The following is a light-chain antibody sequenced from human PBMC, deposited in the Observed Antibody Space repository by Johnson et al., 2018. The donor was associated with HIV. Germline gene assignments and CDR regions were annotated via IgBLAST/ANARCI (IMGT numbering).Light chain of an antibody. CDR2: DND. Sequence: QSVLTQPPSVSAAPGQKVSISCSGSSSNIGNNYVSWYQQLPGTAPKLLIYDNDKRPSGISDRFSASKSGTSATLGITGLQTGDDADYYCGTWDSYLTAGVFGSGTKVTVL. CDR3: GTWDSYLTAGV. J-gene: IGLJ1*01. CDR1: SSNIGNNY. V-gene: IGLV1-51*01.